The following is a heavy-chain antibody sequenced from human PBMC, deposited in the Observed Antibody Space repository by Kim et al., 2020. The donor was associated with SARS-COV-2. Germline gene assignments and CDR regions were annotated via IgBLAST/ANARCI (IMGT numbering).Heavy chain of an antibody. CDR3: ASHMYYDFWSGYRGKYYYYGMDV. D-gene: IGHD3-3*01. J-gene: IGHJ6*02. CDR1: GYSFTSYW. V-gene: IGHV5-10-1*01. Sequence: GESLKISCKGSGYSFTSYWISWVRQMPGKGLEWMGRIDPSDSYTNYSPSFQGHVTISADKSISTAYLQWSSLKASDTAMYYCASHMYYDFWSGYRGKYYYYGMDVWGQGTTVTVSS. CDR2: IDPSDSYT.